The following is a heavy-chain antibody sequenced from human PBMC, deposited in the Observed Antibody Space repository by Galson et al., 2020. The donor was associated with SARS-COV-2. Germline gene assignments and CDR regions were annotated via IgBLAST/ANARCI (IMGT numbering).Heavy chain of an antibody. CDR3: ARGDMGNDXFXX. CDR2: IYSEGSST. D-gene: IGHD3-16*01. CDR1: GFTFSIYW. Sequence: ALHWGSLRLSCAASGFTFSIYWMHWVRQAPGKGLVWVSRIYSEGSSTSYADSVKGRFTISGDNPKNTLYLQMNSLRAEDTAVYYCARGDMGNDXFXXXGXXXXVTVSS. J-gene: IGHJ4*01. V-gene: IGHV3-74*01.